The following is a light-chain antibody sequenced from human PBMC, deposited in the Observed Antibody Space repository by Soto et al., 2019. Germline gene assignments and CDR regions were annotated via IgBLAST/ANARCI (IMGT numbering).Light chain of an antibody. J-gene: IGKJ3*01. V-gene: IGKV1-5*03. CDR3: IPYGSYPLT. Sequence: DIQMTQSPSTLSASVGDRVTITCRASQSISNWLAWYQQKPGKAPKLLFYKASDLESWFPSRFSGSGSGTKFTLTISSLQPGDRGTYYSIPYGSYPLTFGPGTNVDIK. CDR2: KAS. CDR1: QSISNW.